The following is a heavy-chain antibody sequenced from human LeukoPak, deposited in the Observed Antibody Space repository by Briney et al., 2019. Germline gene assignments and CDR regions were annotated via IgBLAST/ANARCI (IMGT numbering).Heavy chain of an antibody. Sequence: SQTLSLTCAISGDTVSSNSAAWNWIRQSPSRGLEWLGRTYYRSKWYNDYAVSVRGRITVNPDTSKNQFSLHLNSVTPEDTAVYYCARRLTQYDCFDPWGQGILVTVSS. D-gene: IGHD2-2*01. CDR2: TYYRSKWYN. CDR1: GDTVSSNSAA. V-gene: IGHV6-1*01. J-gene: IGHJ5*02. CDR3: ARRLTQYDCFDP.